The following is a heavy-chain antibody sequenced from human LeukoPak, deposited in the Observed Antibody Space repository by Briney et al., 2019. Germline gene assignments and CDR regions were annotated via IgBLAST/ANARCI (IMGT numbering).Heavy chain of an antibody. CDR1: GFTFSSYS. CDR3: ARDSRVLSSHGGNSGFDY. V-gene: IGHV3-21*01. Sequence: KPGGSLRLSCAASGFTFSSYSMNWVRQAPGKGLEWVSSISSSSSYIYYADSVKGRFTISRDNAKNSLYLQMNSLRAEDTAVYYCARDSRVLSSHGGNSGFDYWGQGTLVTVSS. J-gene: IGHJ4*02. CDR2: ISSSSSYI. D-gene: IGHD4-23*01.